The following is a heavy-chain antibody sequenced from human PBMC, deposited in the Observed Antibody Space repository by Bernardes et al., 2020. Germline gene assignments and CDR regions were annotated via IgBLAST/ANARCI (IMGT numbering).Heavy chain of an antibody. CDR3: ARWFRELVSNYWYFDL. Sequence: GESLKISCKGSGYSFTSYWIGWVRQMPGKGLEWMGIIYPGDSDTRYSPSFQGQVTISADKSISTAYLQWSSLKASDTAMYYCARWFRELVSNYWYFDLWGRGTLVTVSS. CDR1: GYSFTSYW. CDR2: IYPGDSDT. V-gene: IGHV5-51*01. D-gene: IGHD3-10*01. J-gene: IGHJ2*01.